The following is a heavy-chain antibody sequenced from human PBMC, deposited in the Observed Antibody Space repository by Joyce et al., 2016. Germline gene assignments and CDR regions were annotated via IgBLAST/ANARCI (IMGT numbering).Heavy chain of an antibody. CDR1: GFTFGDYA. V-gene: IGHV3-30-3*01. J-gene: IGHJ4*02. D-gene: IGHD4-23*01. CDR2: ISYDGNNK. Sequence: QVQLVESGGGVVQPGRSLRLSCAASGFTFGDYALHWVRQAPGKGLQWVAVISYDGNNKYYAESVKGRFTLSRDNSKTTLYLQMNSLRTEDTAIYFCARGKGITVVTPRGGSFFDHWGQGTLVTVSS. CDR3: ARGKGITVVTPRGGSFFDH.